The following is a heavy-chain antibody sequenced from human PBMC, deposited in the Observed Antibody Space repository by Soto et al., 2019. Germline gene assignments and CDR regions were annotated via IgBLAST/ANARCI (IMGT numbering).Heavy chain of an antibody. CDR1: GYTFSNYG. D-gene: IGHD2-2*01. V-gene: IGHV1-18*01. CDR3: ARVVPGAEAWFGP. CDR2: ISLYSDGT. Sequence: ASVKVSCKPSGYTFSNYGITWVRQAPGQPLEWLGWISLYSDGTNYAQKFQGRVSMTTDTSTTTAYMELRSLRSDDTAVYYCARVVPGAEAWFGPWGQGTLVPVSS. J-gene: IGHJ5*02.